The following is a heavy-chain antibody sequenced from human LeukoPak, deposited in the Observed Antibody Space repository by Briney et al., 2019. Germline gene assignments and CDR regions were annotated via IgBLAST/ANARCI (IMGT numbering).Heavy chain of an antibody. CDR2: IYYSGST. Sequence: SETLSLTCTVSGGSISSSSYYWGWIRQPPGKGLEWIGSIYYSGSTYYNPSLKSRVTISVDTSKNQFSLKLSSVTAADTAVYYCARHRKPDSSGYYELLYYFDYWGQGTLVTVSS. CDR3: ARHRKPDSSGYYELLYYFDY. CDR1: GGSISSSSYY. D-gene: IGHD3-22*01. V-gene: IGHV4-39*01. J-gene: IGHJ4*02.